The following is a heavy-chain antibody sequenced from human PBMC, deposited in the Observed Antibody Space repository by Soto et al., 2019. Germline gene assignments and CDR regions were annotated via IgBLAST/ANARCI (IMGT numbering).Heavy chain of an antibody. J-gene: IGHJ4*02. CDR3: ARAGGGFGYYDSSGYAY. CDR1: GGTFSSYA. CDR2: IIPIFGTA. Sequence: QVQLVQSGAEVKKPGSSVKVSCKASGGTFSSYAISWVRQAPGQGLEWMGGIIPIFGTANYAQKFEVRVTITADESTSKAYMERRSLRSEESAVYYRARAGGGFGYYDSSGYAYWGQGTQVTVSS. D-gene: IGHD3-22*01. V-gene: IGHV1-69*01.